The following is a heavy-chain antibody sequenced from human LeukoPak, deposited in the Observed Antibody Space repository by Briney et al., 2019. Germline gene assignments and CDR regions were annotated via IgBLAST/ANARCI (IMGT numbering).Heavy chain of an antibody. V-gene: IGHV4-59*13. CDR3: ARVYYDILTGYPVYYFDY. Sequence: SETLSLTCTVPGDSISSYYWSWIRQPPGKGLEWLGYIYYSGSTKYNPSLKSRVTISVDTSKNQFSLKLSSVTAADTAVYYCARVYYDILTGYPVYYFDYWGQGTLVTVSS. CDR1: GDSISSYY. D-gene: IGHD3-9*01. J-gene: IGHJ4*02. CDR2: IYYSGST.